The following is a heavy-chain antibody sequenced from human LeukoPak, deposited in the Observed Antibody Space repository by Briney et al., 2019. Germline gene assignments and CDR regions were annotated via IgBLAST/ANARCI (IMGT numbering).Heavy chain of an antibody. CDR2: INHSGST. J-gene: IGHJ4*02. Sequence: PSETLSLTCTVSGGSISSYYWSWIRQPPGKGLEWIGEINHSGSTNYNPSLKSRVTISVDTSKNQFSLKLSSVTAADTAVYYCARSATRYYFDYWGQGTLVTVSS. D-gene: IGHD5-12*01. CDR3: ARSATRYYFDY. CDR1: GGSISSYY. V-gene: IGHV4-34*01.